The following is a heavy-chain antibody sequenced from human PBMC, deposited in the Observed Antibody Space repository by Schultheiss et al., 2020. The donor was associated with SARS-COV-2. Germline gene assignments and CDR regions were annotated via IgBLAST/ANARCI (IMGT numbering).Heavy chain of an antibody. V-gene: IGHV3-23*01. CDR2: ISSSSNSI. Sequence: GESLKISCTASGFTFGDYGLSWVRQAPGKGLEWISDISSSSNSIYYADSVKGRFTISRDNSKNTMYLQMNSLRAEDTAVYYCAKGSIAAAGGWGQGTLVTVSS. D-gene: IGHD6-13*01. J-gene: IGHJ4*02. CDR1: GFTFGDYG. CDR3: AKGSIAAAGG.